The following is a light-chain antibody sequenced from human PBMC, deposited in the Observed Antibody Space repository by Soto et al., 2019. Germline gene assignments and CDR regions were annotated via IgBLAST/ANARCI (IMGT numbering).Light chain of an antibody. CDR3: HQSYSAPWT. V-gene: IGKV1-39*01. Sequence: DIQVTQSPSSLSASVGDRVTITCRASQSISSYLNWYRQKPGRAPNLLIYAASKLQSGVPSRFSGSGSGTDFTLTISSLLPGDFAIYYCHQSYSAPWTFGQGTKVEIK. CDR1: QSISSY. J-gene: IGKJ1*01. CDR2: AAS.